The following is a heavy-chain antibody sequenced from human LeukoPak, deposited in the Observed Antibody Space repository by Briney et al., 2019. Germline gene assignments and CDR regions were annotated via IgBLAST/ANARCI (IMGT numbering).Heavy chain of an antibody. D-gene: IGHD3-22*01. Sequence: ASVKVSCKASGGTFSSYAISWVRQAPGQGLEWMGGIIPIFGTANYAQKLQGRVTMTRNTSTTTAYMELSSLRSEDTAVYYCARGFSSSGYYFVDAWGQGTLVTVSS. CDR3: ARGFSSSGYYFVDA. CDR1: GGTFSSYA. J-gene: IGHJ5*02. V-gene: IGHV1-69*05. CDR2: IIPIFGTA.